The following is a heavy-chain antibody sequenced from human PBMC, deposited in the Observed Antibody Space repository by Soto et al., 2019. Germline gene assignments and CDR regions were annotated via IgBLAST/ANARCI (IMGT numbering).Heavy chain of an antibody. Sequence: KVSCKLSGYPFTSYDINWVRQATGQGLEWMGWMNPNSGNTGYAQKFQGRVTMTRDTSISTAYMELSSLRSEDTAVYYCAWYSSSWGENYYYYGMDVWGQGTTVTVSS. V-gene: IGHV1-8*01. CDR3: AWYSSSWGENYYYYGMDV. CDR1: GYPFTSYD. D-gene: IGHD6-13*01. CDR2: MNPNSGNT. J-gene: IGHJ6*02.